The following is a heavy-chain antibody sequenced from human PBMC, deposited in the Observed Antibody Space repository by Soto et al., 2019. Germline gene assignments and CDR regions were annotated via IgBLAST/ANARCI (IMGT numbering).Heavy chain of an antibody. CDR3: AGHVPYGDSPFDL. J-gene: IGHJ4*02. CDR1: AGSITGSISY. D-gene: IGHD4-17*01. Sequence: HLQLKESGPRLVKLSETLSLTCSASAGSITGSISYWGWIRQPPEKGLEWIGSIYSGGATSYSRSLKTRVNLTVDTSKNKYSLKLTCATAADTAVYFCAGHVPYGDSPFDLWGQGALVTVSS. V-gene: IGHV4-39*01. CDR2: IYSGGAT.